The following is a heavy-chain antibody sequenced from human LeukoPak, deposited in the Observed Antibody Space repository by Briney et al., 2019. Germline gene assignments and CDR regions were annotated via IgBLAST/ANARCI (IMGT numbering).Heavy chain of an antibody. V-gene: IGHV3-49*04. CDR3: TRDYEGDIVLRFDP. D-gene: IGHD2-8*01. J-gene: IGHJ5*02. Sequence: GRSLRLSCTASGFTFGDYAMSWVRQAPGKGVEWLGFIRSKDYGGTTEYAASVKGRFTISRDDSKSIAYLQMNSLKTEDTAVYYCTRDYEGDIVLRFDPWGQGTLVTVSS. CDR2: IRSKDYGGTT. CDR1: GFTFGDYA.